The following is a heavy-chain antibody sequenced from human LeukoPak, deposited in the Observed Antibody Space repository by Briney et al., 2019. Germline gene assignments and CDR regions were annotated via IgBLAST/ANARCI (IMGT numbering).Heavy chain of an antibody. CDR2: IWYDGSNK. J-gene: IGHJ4*02. CDR3: ARKHDYGDYGGSIDY. D-gene: IGHD4-17*01. V-gene: IGHV3-33*01. CDR1: GFTFSSYG. Sequence: GGSLRLSCAASGFTFSSYGMHWVRQAPGKGLEWVAVIWYDGSNKYYADSVKGRFTISRDNSKNTLYLQMNSLKAEDTAVYYCARKHDYGDYGGSIDYWGQGTLVTVSS.